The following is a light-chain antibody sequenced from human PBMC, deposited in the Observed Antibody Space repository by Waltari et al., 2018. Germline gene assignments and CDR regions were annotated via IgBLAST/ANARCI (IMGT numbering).Light chain of an antibody. J-gene: IGKJ2*01. Sequence: DIQMNQSPSSLSASVGDRGTITSRASQSISAYLNCYQQKPGKAPKLLIYAASSLQSGVPLRFSGGGSGTDINFTISSVKTEDFATYFCQQSYNIPYTFGQGTKLEI. CDR3: QQSYNIPYT. CDR1: QSISAY. CDR2: AAS. V-gene: IGKV1-39*01.